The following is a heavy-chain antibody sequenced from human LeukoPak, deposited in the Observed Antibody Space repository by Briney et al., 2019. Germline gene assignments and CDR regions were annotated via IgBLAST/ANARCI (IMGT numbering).Heavy chain of an antibody. D-gene: IGHD3-22*01. CDR2: IWFDGSNK. CDR3: ARDRASGYYYSFDY. CDR1: GFTFSTCG. Sequence: HPGRSLRLSCAASGFTFSTCGMHWVRQAPGKGLEWVAVIWFDGSNKYYVDSVKGRFTISRDNSKNTLYLQMNSLRAEDTAVYFCARDRASGYYYSFDYWGQGTLVTVSS. V-gene: IGHV3-33*01. J-gene: IGHJ4*02.